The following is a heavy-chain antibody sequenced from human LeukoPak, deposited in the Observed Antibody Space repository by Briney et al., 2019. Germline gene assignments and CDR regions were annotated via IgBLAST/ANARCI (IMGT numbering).Heavy chain of an antibody. V-gene: IGHV1-18*01. CDR1: GYTFTSYA. CDR3: AREYRDYYDSSGYYLDY. D-gene: IGHD3-22*01. Sequence: ASVKVSCKASGYTFTSYAMNWVRQAPGQGLEWMGWISGYNGNTNYAQKLQGRVTMTTDTSTSTAYMELRSLRSDDTAVYYCAREYRDYYDSSGYYLDYWGQGTLVTVSS. CDR2: ISGYNGNT. J-gene: IGHJ4*02.